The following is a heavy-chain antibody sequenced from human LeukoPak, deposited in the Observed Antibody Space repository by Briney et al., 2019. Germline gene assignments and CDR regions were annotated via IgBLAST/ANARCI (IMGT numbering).Heavy chain of an antibody. CDR3: AKGYQQLVPH. CDR2: ISYDGSNK. J-gene: IGHJ4*02. D-gene: IGHD6-13*01. CDR1: GFTFSSYW. Sequence: PGGSLRLSCAASGFTFSSYWMSWVRQAPGKGLEWVAVISYDGSNKYYADSVKGRFTISRDNSKNTLYLQMNSLRAEDTAVYYCAKGYQQLVPHWGQGTLVTVSS. V-gene: IGHV3-30*18.